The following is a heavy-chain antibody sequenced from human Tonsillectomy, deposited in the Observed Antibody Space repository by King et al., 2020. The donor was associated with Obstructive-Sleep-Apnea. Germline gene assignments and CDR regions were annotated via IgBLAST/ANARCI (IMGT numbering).Heavy chain of an antibody. J-gene: IGHJ4*02. Sequence: VQLQESGPGLVKPSETLSLTCTGSVGSISSYYWSWIRQPPGKGLDGIGYIYYSGSTNYNPSLKSRVTISVDTSKNQFSLKLSSVTAAETAVYYCARLGDYGDYEHFDYWGQGTLVTVSS. V-gene: IGHV4-59*01. CDR2: IYYSGST. D-gene: IGHD4-17*01. CDR1: VGSISSYY. CDR3: ARLGDYGDYEHFDY.